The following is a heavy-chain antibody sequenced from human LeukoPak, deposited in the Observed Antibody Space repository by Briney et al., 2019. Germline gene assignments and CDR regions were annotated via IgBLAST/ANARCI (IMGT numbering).Heavy chain of an antibody. Sequence: SETLSLTCTVSGGSISSSSYYWGWIRQPPGKGLEWIGSIYYSGSTYYNPSFKSRVTISVDTSKNQFSLKLSSVTAADTAVYYCARGAYGDYFYWGQGTLVTVSS. CDR1: GGSISSSSYY. J-gene: IGHJ4*02. D-gene: IGHD4-17*01. CDR2: IYYSGST. V-gene: IGHV4-39*01. CDR3: ARGAYGDYFY.